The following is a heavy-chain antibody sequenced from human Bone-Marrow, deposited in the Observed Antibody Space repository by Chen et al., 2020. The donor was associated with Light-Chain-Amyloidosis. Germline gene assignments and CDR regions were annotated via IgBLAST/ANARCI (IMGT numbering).Heavy chain of an antibody. V-gene: IGHV4-34*02. J-gene: IGHJ3*01. Sequence: QVQLQQLGAGLLKPSATLSLTCAVYGGSFSEFSWTWIRQPPGKGLEWVGDINHSGNNNNNPSFRSRVSISVDASKNRFSLKLNSGTAADTSVYYCARGGGGITGTTLAYAFDVWGQGAMVTVSS. CDR3: ARGGGGITGTTLAYAFDV. CDR2: INHSGNN. D-gene: IGHD1-7*01. CDR1: GGSFSEFS.